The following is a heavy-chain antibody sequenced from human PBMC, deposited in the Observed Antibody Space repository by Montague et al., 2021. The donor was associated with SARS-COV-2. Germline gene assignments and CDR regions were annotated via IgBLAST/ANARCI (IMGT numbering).Heavy chain of an antibody. V-gene: IGHV3-66*01. CDR3: ARLDLIRANYY. Sequence: SLRLSCAVSGFTVGNNYMSWVRQAPGKGLEWVSLMYSGGSTYYADSVRGRFRISRDNPKNTVDLQMDSLRVEDTAIYYCARLDLIRANYYWGQGTLVTVPS. D-gene: IGHD3-10*01. CDR1: GFTVGNNY. J-gene: IGHJ4*02. CDR2: MYSGGST.